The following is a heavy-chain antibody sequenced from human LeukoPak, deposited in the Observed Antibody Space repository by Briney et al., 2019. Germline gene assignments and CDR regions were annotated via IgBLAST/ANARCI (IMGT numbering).Heavy chain of an antibody. CDR1: GFTFSDYY. J-gene: IGHJ3*02. CDR2: ISSSSSYT. V-gene: IGHV3-11*06. D-gene: IGHD3-10*01. CDR3: ARPQLLWFEEGGAFDI. Sequence: GGSLRLSCAASGFTFSDYYMSWIRQAPGKGLEWVSYISSSSSYTNYADSVKGRFTISRDNAKNSLYLQMNSLRAEDTAVYYCARPQLLWFEEGGAFDIWGQGTMVTVSS.